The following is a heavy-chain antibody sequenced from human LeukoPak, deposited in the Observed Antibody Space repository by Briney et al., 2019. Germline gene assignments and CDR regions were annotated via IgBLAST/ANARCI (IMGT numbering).Heavy chain of an antibody. D-gene: IGHD5-12*01. Sequence: PGGSLRLSCAASGITVSSNYMSWVRQAPGKGLEWVSVVASDGSTKYADSGKGRFAISRDNSKNTLYLQMNSLRAEDTGVYYCAKATVGGYEDWGQGTLVTASS. J-gene: IGHJ4*02. CDR3: AKATVGGYED. CDR1: GITVSSNY. CDR2: VASDGST. V-gene: IGHV3-53*01.